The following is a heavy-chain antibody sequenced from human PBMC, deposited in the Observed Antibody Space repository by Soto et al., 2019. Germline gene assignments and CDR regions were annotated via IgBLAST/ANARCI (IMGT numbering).Heavy chain of an antibody. CDR3: ANGLSHTFGGVILPCFDC. V-gene: IGHV3-48*02. J-gene: IGHJ5*01. D-gene: IGHD3-16*02. CDR1: GFIFSSYS. Sequence: DVQLVESGGHLVQPGGSLRLSCAASGFIFSSYSMHWVRQAPGKGLEWISFISSRSTTIYCAASVKGRFTISRDNAKNTLYLRMNCLRDAETAVYYCANGLSHTFGGVILPCFDCWGQGTLVTVSS. CDR2: ISSRSTTI.